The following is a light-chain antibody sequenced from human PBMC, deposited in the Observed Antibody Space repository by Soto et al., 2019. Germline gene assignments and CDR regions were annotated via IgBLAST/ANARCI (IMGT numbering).Light chain of an antibody. CDR3: ATWADSLNGVV. V-gene: IGLV1-44*01. J-gene: IGLJ2*01. CDR1: DSDIGSHS. Sequence: QAVVIQPASASGTPGQTVTISCSGSDSDIGSHSVDWYQQFPGTTPKLLINSNNQRPSGVPERFSGSKSGTSASLAISGLQSEDEADYYCATWADSLNGVVFGGGTKLTVL. CDR2: SNN.